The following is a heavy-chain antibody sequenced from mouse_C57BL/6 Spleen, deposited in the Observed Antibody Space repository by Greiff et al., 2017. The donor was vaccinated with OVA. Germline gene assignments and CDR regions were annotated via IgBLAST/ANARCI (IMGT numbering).Heavy chain of an antibody. V-gene: IGHV1-18*01. CDR1: GYTFTDYN. CDR2: INPNNGGT. CDR3: ARSHYYGSSYGYFDV. D-gene: IGHD1-1*01. Sequence: VQLQQSGPELVKPGASVKIPCKASGYTFTDYNMDWVKQSHGKSLEWIGDINPNNGGTIYNQKFKGKATLTVDKSSSTAYMELNSLTSEDSAVYYCARSHYYGSSYGYFDVWGTGTTVTVSS. J-gene: IGHJ1*03.